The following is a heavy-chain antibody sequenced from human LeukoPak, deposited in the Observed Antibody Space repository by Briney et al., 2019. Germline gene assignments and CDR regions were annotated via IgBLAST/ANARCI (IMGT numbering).Heavy chain of an antibody. CDR2: IWYDGSNK. D-gene: IGHD3-10*01. CDR1: GFTFSSYG. Sequence: PGGSLRLSCAASGFTFSSYGMHWVRQAPGKGLEWVAVIWYDGSNKYYADPVKGRFTISRDNSKNTLYLQMNSLRAEDTAVYYCARDGVRRFGELNAFDIWGQGTMVTVSS. V-gene: IGHV3-33*01. J-gene: IGHJ3*02. CDR3: ARDGVRRFGELNAFDI.